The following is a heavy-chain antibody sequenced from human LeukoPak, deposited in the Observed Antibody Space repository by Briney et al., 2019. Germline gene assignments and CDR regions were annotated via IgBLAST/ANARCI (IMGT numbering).Heavy chain of an antibody. V-gene: IGHV3-30*03. CDR3: DLTGTGDY. J-gene: IGHJ4*02. Sequence: GRSLRLSCAASGFTFSSYGMHWVRQAPGKGLEWVAVISYDGSNKYYADSVKGRFTISRDNSKNTLYLQMNSLRAEDTAVYYCDLTGTGDYWGQGTLVTVSS. CDR1: GFTFSSYG. CDR2: ISYDGSNK. D-gene: IGHD6-13*01.